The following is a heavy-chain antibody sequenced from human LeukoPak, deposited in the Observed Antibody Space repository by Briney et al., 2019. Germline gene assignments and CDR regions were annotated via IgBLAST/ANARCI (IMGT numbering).Heavy chain of an antibody. J-gene: IGHJ3*02. D-gene: IGHD3-10*01. CDR2: IYYSGST. V-gene: IGHV4-30-4*01. Sequence: PSETLSLTCTVSGGSISSGDYYWSWIRQPPGKGLEWIGYIYYSGSTYYNPSLKSRVTMSVDTYKNQSSLKLSSVTAADTAVYYCARGSGFGSAFDIWGQGTMVPVSS. CDR1: GGSISSGDYY. CDR3: ARGSGFGSAFDI.